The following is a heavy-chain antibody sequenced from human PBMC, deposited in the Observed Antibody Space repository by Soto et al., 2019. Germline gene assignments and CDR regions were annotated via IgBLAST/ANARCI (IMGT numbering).Heavy chain of an antibody. CDR3: ASVGSRIAAADH. V-gene: IGHV1-69*13. Sequence: SVKVSYKXSGGTFSSYAISWVRQAPGQGLEWMGGIIPIFGTANYAQKFQGRVTITADESTSTAYMELSSLRSEDTAVYYCASVGSRIAAADHWGQGTLVTVSS. D-gene: IGHD6-13*01. CDR1: GGTFSSYA. CDR2: IIPIFGTA. J-gene: IGHJ4*02.